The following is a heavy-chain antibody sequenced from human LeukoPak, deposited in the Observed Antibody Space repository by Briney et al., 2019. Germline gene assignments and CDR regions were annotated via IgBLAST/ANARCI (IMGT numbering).Heavy chain of an antibody. CDR2: INPNNGDT. CDR3: ARTRGTHISMAYLDS. D-gene: IGHD2/OR15-2a*01. Sequence: ASVKVSCKTSGYTFTGNFMHWVRQAPGQGPEWMGWINPNNGDTSYAQKFQGRVTMTRVTSITTAYMELSSLRSDDTAVYYCARTRGTHISMAYLDSWGQGTLVTVSS. CDR1: GYTFTGNF. V-gene: IGHV1-2*02. J-gene: IGHJ4*02.